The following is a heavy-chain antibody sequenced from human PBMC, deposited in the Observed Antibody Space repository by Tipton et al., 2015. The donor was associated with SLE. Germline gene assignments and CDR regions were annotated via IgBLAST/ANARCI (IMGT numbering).Heavy chain of an antibody. CDR2: ISYDGSNK. Sequence: SLRLSCSASGFTFSSYAMHWVRQAPGKGLEWVAVISYDGSNKYYADSVKGRFTISRDNSKNTLYLQMNSLRAEDTAVYYCARVRSEYCSSTSCSHDAFDIWGQGTMATVSS. CDR1: GFTFSSYA. CDR3: ARVRSEYCSSTSCSHDAFDI. V-gene: IGHV3-30-3*01. D-gene: IGHD2-2*01. J-gene: IGHJ3*02.